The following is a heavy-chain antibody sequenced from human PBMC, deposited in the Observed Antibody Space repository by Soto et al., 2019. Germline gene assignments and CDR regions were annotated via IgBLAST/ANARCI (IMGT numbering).Heavy chain of an antibody. V-gene: IGHV5-51*01. J-gene: IGHJ5*02. Sequence: PGESLKVSCKGSGYSFTRQWIGWVRQMPGKGLEWMGIIYPGHSDTRYSPSFQGQVTISADKSISTAYLQWSSLKASDTAMYFCATLPGDTNWFHPWGQGTLVTVS. CDR2: IYPGHSDT. CDR1: GYSFTRQW. D-gene: IGHD2-21*01. CDR3: ATLPGDTNWFHP.